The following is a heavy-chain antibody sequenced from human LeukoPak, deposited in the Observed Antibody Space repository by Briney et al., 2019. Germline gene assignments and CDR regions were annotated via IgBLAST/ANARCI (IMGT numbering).Heavy chain of an antibody. V-gene: IGHV4-39*01. CDR2: XXYSGNT. CDR3: VRHKDPGXYYYYYXMXV. J-gene: IGHJ6*02. Sequence: SLTXXVSGGSISIXXFYWGWIRQPPGKGLEWXGXXXYSGNTYYNPSVETRFTISVDTSKNQSSLRLSSVTAADTAIYYCVRHKDPGXYYYYYXMXVXGQ. CDR1: GGSISIXXFY.